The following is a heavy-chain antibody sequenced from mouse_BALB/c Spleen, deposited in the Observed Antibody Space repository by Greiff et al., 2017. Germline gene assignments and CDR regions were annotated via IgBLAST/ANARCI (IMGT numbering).Heavy chain of an antibody. CDR1: GFTFSSYT. V-gene: IGHV5-12-2*01. Sequence: EVMLVESGGGLVQPGGSLKLSCAASGFTFSSYTMSWVRQTPEKRLEWVAYISNGGGSTYYPDTVKGRFTISRDNAKNTLYLQMSSLKSEDTAMYYCARHGNYGEYYFDYWGQGTTLTVSS. CDR2: ISNGGGST. J-gene: IGHJ2*01. CDR3: ARHGNYGEYYFDY. D-gene: IGHD2-1*01.